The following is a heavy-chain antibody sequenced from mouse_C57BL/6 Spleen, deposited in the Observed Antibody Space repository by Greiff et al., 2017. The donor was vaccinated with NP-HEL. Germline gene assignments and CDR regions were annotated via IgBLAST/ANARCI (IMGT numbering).Heavy chain of an antibody. D-gene: IGHD1-1*01. CDR2: INPNNGGT. Sequence: EVQLQQSGPELVKPGASVKMSCKASGYTFTDYHMHWVKQSHGKSLEWIGYINPNNGGTSYNQKFKGKATLTVNKSPSTAYMELRSLTSEDSAVYYCARPLTTVVATPFLDYWGQGTTLTVSS. J-gene: IGHJ2*01. CDR3: ARPLTTVVATPFLDY. CDR1: GYTFTDYH. V-gene: IGHV1-22*01.